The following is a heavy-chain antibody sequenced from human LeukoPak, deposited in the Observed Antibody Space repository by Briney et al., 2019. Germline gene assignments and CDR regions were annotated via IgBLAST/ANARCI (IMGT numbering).Heavy chain of an antibody. V-gene: IGHV3-9*01. J-gene: IGHJ4*02. CDR2: ISWNSGSI. CDR1: GFTFDDYA. Sequence: GRSLRLSCAASGFTFDDYAMHWVRQAPGKGLEWVSGISWNSGSIGYADSVKGRFTISRDNARNSQYLQMDSLRAEDTALYYCAKDTGYSSSPGPFDYWGQGTLVTVSS. D-gene: IGHD6-6*01. CDR3: AKDTGYSSSPGPFDY.